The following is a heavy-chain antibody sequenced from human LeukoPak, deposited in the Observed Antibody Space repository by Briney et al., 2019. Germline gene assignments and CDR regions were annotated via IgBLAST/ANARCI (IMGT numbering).Heavy chain of an antibody. CDR2: ISYDGSNK. J-gene: IGHJ4*02. CDR1: GSTFSSYA. V-gene: IGHV3-30*04. CDR3: ARSYSSSWPTGDYFDY. Sequence: PGGSLRLSCAASGSTFSSYAMHWVRQAPGKGLEWVAVISYDGSNKYYADSVKGRFSISRDNSKNTLYLQMNSLRAEDTAVYYCARSYSSSWPTGDYFDYWGQGTLVTVSS. D-gene: IGHD6-13*01.